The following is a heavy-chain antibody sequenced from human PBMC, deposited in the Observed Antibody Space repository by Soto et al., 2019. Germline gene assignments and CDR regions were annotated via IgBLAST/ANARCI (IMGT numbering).Heavy chain of an antibody. CDR1: GFTFSGSA. V-gene: IGHV3-73*01. CDR3: TRHTPHGPQGIAAAGHNDAFDI. CDR2: IRSKANSYAT. J-gene: IGHJ3*02. D-gene: IGHD6-13*01. Sequence: EVQLVESGGGLVQPGGSLKLSCAASGFTFSGSAMHWVRQASGKGLEWVGRIRSKANSYATAYAASVKGRFTISRDDSKNTAYLQMNSLKTEDTAVYYCTRHTPHGPQGIAAAGHNDAFDIWGQGTMVTVSS.